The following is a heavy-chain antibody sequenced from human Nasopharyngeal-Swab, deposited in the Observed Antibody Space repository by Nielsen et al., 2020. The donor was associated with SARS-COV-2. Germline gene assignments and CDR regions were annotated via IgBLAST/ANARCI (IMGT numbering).Heavy chain of an antibody. V-gene: IGHV5-51*01. J-gene: IGHJ5*02. CDR2: IYPGDSDT. Sequence: VRQAPGKGLEWMGIIYPGDSDTRYSPSFQGQVTISADKSISTAYLQWSSLKASDTAMYYCARAFWSGYYMSYNWFDPWGQGTLVTVSS. CDR3: ARAFWSGYYMSYNWFDP. D-gene: IGHD3-3*01.